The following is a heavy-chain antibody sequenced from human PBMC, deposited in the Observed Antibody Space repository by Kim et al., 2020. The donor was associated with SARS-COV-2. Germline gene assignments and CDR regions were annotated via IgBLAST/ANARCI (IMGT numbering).Heavy chain of an antibody. CDR3: ARDGPPYVIAAVGTSGYYFDS. D-gene: IGHD6-13*01. CDR2: ISYDGSNK. Sequence: GGSLRLSCAASGFTFSSFPMHWVRQAPGKGLEWVAAISYDGSNKYYADSVKGRFTISRDNSKNTLYLQMNSLRAEDSAVYYCARDGPPYVIAAVGTSGYYFDSWGQGTLVTVSS. CDR1: GFTFSSFP. J-gene: IGHJ4*02. V-gene: IGHV3-30*04.